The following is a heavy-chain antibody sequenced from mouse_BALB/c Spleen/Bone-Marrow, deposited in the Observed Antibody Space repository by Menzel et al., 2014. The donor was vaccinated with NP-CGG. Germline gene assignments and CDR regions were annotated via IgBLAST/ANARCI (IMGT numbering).Heavy chain of an antibody. CDR3: ARSPWFAY. J-gene: IGHJ3*01. CDR2: ISSGSSTI. Sequence: EVMLVESGGGLVQPGGSRKLSCAASGFTFSSFGMHWVRRAPEKGLEWVAYISSGSSTIYYADTVKGRFIISRDNPKSTLFLQMTSLRSENTAMYYCARSPWFAYWGQGTLVTVSA. V-gene: IGHV5-17*02. CDR1: GFTFSSFG.